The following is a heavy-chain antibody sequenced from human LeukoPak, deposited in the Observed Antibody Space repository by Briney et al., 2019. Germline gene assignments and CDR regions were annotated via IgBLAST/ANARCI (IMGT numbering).Heavy chain of an antibody. CDR2: ISFNGGNT. J-gene: IGHJ4*02. Sequence: GGSLRLSCSASGFIFSSYAMHWVRQAPGKGLEYVSGISFNGGNTYFADSVKGRFTISRDNSKNTLYVQMNSLRAEDTAVYYCAKGSTMYTAYYFDYWGQGTLVTVSS. D-gene: IGHD3-10*02. V-gene: IGHV3-64*04. CDR1: GFIFSSYA. CDR3: AKGSTMYTAYYFDY.